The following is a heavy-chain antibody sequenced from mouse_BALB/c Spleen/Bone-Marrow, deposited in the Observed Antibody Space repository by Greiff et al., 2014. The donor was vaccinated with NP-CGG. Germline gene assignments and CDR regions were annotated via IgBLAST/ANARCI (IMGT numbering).Heavy chain of an antibody. D-gene: IGHD1-2*01. Sequence: VQLVESGAELVKPGASVKLSCKASGYTFTRYWMEWVRQRPGQGLEWIGEINPSNGRTNYNEKFKSKATLTVDKSSSTAYMQLSSLTSEDSAVYYCAREAYYGPDYWGQGTTLTVSS. J-gene: IGHJ2*01. CDR1: GYTFTRYW. CDR2: INPSNGRT. CDR3: AREAYYGPDY. V-gene: IGHV1S81*02.